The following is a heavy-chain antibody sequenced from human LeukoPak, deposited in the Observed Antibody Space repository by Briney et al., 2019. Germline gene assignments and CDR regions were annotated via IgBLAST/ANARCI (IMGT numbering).Heavy chain of an antibody. CDR1: GFILGSYG. V-gene: IGHV3-23*01. CDR2: FSGSGDST. D-gene: IGHD2/OR15-2a*01. CDR3: AKSASGYYLFDY. J-gene: IGHJ4*02. Sequence: PGGSLRLSCAASGFILGSYGMSWVRQAPGKGLEWVSAFSGSGDSTNYADSVKGRFTIYRDNSKNTLFLQMNSLRAEDTAVYYCAKSASGYYLFDYWGQGTLVTVSS.